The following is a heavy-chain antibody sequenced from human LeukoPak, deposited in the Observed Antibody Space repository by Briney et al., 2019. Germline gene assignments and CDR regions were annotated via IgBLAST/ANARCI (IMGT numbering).Heavy chain of an antibody. CDR1: GYSFNDLS. D-gene: IGHD3-9*01. J-gene: IGHJ4*02. CDR2: YDPEYGDT. CDR3: TAVSLLRGYDVLTFYSYPNYFDF. V-gene: IGHV1-24*01. Sequence: GASVKVSCKVSGYSFNDLSVHWVRQAPGKGLQWMGGYDPEYGDTIYAQNFQGRLTMTEDTSTATAFMEVSSLRSEDTAAYYCTAVSLLRGYDVLTFYSYPNYFDFWGQGTLVTVSS.